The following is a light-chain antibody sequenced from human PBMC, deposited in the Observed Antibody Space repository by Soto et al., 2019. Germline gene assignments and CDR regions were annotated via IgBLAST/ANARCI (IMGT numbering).Light chain of an antibody. CDR2: GAS. Sequence: EIVLTQSPGTLSLSPGERATLSCRASQSVSSSYLTWYQQKLGQAPRLLIYGASSRATGIPDRFSGSGSGTDFTLTIRRLEPEDFAVYYCQQYGSSSLYTFGQGTKLEIK. V-gene: IGKV3-20*01. CDR1: QSVSSSY. CDR3: QQYGSSSLYT. J-gene: IGKJ2*01.